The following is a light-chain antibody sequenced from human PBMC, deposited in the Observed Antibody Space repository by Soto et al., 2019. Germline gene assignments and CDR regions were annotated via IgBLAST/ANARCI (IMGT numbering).Light chain of an antibody. CDR2: GTS. Sequence: EVVLTQSPGTLSLSPGERATLSCRASQSVSSSYFAWYQQKPGQAPRLLIYGTSSRATGIPDRFSGSGSGTDFTLTISRQEPEDFAVYYCQQYGSSSWTFGQGTKVEIK. V-gene: IGKV3-20*01. CDR3: QQYGSSSWT. CDR1: QSVSSSY. J-gene: IGKJ1*01.